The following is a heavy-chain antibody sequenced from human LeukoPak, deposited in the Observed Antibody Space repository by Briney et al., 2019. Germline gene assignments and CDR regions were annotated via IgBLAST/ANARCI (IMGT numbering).Heavy chain of an antibody. V-gene: IGHV4-39*07. D-gene: IGHD1-26*01. Sequence: SETLSLTCSVSGGSVSGTNYYWAWIRQPPEKGLEWIGTIYYSGSTYYNVSLKSRVTISVDTSKNQFSLNLSSVIAADTAVYYCARLRSPGDFDYWGQGTLVTVSS. CDR1: GGSVSGTNYY. CDR2: IYYSGST. CDR3: ARLRSPGDFDY. J-gene: IGHJ4*02.